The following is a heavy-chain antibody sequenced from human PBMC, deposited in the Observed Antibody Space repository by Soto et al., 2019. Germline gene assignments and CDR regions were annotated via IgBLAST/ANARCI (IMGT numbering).Heavy chain of an antibody. V-gene: IGHV4-39*01. CDR1: GGSISSSSYY. D-gene: IGHD2-2*01. Sequence: SETLSLTCTVSGGSISSSSYYWGWIRQPPGKGLEWIGCIYYSGSTYYNPSLKSRVTISVDTSKNQFSLKLSSVTAADTAVYYCARFSGYQLQTSVPVYYYYVDVWGKGTRFTVSS. CDR3: ARFSGYQLQTSVPVYYYYVDV. CDR2: IYYSGST. J-gene: IGHJ6*03.